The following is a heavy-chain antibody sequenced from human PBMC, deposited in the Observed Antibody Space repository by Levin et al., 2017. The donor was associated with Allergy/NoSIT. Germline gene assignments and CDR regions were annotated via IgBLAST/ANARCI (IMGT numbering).Heavy chain of an antibody. CDR1: GFIFSSYA. D-gene: IGHD1-1*01. V-gene: IGHV3-23*01. CDR3: AKVLAAIGTPNFRHWLDP. CDR2: ISGSGT. Sequence: GESLKISCAASGFIFSSYAMNWVRQAPGQGLEWVSAISGSGTYYADSVKGRFTMSRDNSKNTLFLQMNSLRAEDTAVYYCAKVLAAIGTPNFRHWLDPWGQGTLVTVSS. J-gene: IGHJ5*02.